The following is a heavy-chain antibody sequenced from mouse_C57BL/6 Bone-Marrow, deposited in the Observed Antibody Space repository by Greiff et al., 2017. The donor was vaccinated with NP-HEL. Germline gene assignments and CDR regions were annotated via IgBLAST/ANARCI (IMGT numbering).Heavy chain of an antibody. Sequence: QVQLQQPGAELVKPGASVKLSCKASGYTFTSYWMHWVKQRPGQGLEWIGMIHPNSGSTNYNEKFKSKATLTVDKSSSTAYMQLSSLTSEDSAVYYCARSRGSDDYDGAWFAYWGQGTLVTVSA. V-gene: IGHV1-64*01. CDR3: ARSRGSDDYDGAWFAY. D-gene: IGHD2-4*01. J-gene: IGHJ3*01. CDR2: IHPNSGST. CDR1: GYTFTSYW.